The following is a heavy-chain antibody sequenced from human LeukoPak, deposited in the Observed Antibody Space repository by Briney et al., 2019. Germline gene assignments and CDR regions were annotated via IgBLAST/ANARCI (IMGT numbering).Heavy chain of an antibody. Sequence: GGSLRLSCVGSGFTFSHHAMAWVRQAPGKGLEWVSTISGTIGDTYYADSVKGRFTISRDNSKDTLSLQMSSLRAEDTPEYFCVRLFRGVRGYFDYWGQGTLVAVSS. J-gene: IGHJ4*02. CDR2: ISGTIGDT. V-gene: IGHV3-23*01. CDR3: VRLFRGVRGYFDY. D-gene: IGHD3-10*01. CDR1: GFTFSHHA.